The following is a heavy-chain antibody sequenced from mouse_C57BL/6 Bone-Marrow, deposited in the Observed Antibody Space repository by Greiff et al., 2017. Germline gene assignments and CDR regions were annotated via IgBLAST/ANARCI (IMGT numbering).Heavy chain of an antibody. J-gene: IGHJ4*01. Sequence: DVQLVESGAELVRPGASVKLSCTASGFNIKDDYMHWVKQRPEQGLEWIGWIDPENGDTEYASKFQGTATIPADTSSNTAYLQLSTLTSEDTAVYYCTTYSYGDDDYAMGCWGRGTSVSVSS. V-gene: IGHV14-4*01. D-gene: IGHD2-2*01. CDR1: GFNIKDDY. CDR2: IDPENGDT. CDR3: TTYSYGDDDYAMGC.